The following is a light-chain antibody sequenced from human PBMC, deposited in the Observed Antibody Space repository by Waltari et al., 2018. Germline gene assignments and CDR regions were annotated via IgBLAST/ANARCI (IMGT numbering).Light chain of an antibody. V-gene: IGLV2-14*03. CDR3: STYTSTNTWV. Sequence: QSALTQPASVSGSPGQSITISCTGTSSDVGGYNYVPWYQQHPGKAPKVMIYDVSNRPSGVSNRFSGSKSGNTASLTISGLHAEDEADYYCSTYTSTNTWVFGGGTRLTVL. J-gene: IGLJ3*02. CDR2: DVS. CDR1: SSDVGGYNY.